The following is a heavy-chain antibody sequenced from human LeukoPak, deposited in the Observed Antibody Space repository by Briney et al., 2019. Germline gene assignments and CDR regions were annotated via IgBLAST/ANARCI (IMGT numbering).Heavy chain of an antibody. D-gene: IGHD4-17*01. CDR1: GGSISSSSYY. CDR3: ARGLSTVTTLTTSSYGY. V-gene: IGHV4-39*01. CDR2: IYYSGST. Sequence: PSETLSLTCTVSGGSISSSSYYWGWIRQPPGKGLEWIGSIYYSGSTYYNPSLKSRVTISVDTSKNQFSLKLSSVTAADTAVYYCARGLSTVTTLTTSSYGYWGQGTLVTVSS. J-gene: IGHJ4*02.